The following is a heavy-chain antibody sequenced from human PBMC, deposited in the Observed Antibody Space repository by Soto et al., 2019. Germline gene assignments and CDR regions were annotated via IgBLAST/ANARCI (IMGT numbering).Heavy chain of an antibody. J-gene: IGHJ2*01. D-gene: IGHD7-27*01. CDR2: IRGGGGAA. CDR3: ARKMLGSITRPNDWCFDI. V-gene: IGHV3-23*01. Sequence: EVQVLESGGGLVQPGGSLRLSCAGSEFTCINYAMNWVRQAPGTGLEWVSSIRGGGGAAFFPDSVRGRFTISRGNSKNTVTLQMTSLGVEDTVVYYCARKMLGSITRPNDWCFDIWGSGTRVTVSS. CDR1: EFTCINYA.